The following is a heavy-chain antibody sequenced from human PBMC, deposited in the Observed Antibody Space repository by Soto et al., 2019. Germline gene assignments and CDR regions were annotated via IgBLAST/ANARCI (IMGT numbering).Heavy chain of an antibody. CDR3: AREYYDSSGYYYTGYFQH. V-gene: IGHV3-33*01. CDR2: IWYDGSNK. J-gene: IGHJ1*01. CDR1: GFTFSSYG. Sequence: SLRLSCAASGFTFSSYGMHWVRQAPGKGLEWVAVIWYDGSNKYYADSVKGRFTISRDNSKNTLYLQMNSLRAEDTAVYYCAREYYDSSGYYYTGYFQHWGQGTLVTVSS. D-gene: IGHD3-22*01.